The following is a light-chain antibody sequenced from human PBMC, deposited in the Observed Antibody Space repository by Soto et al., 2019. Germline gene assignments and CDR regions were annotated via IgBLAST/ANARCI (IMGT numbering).Light chain of an antibody. CDR2: SNY. V-gene: IGLV1-44*01. Sequence: QSVLTQAPSASGTPGQRVTISCSGSSSNVGSLSVDWYQHLPGTAPKLLIHSNYQRPSGVPDRFSGSKSGTSASLAINGLQSEDEADYYCAACDGSLNGLYVFGTGTKVTVL. CDR3: AACDGSLNGLYV. J-gene: IGLJ1*01. CDR1: SSNVGSLS.